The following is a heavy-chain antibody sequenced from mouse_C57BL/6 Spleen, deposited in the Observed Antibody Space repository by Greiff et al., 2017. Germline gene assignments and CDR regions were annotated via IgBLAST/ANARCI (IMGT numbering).Heavy chain of an antibody. CDR2: IDPSDSET. J-gene: IGHJ3*01. V-gene: IGHV1-52*01. D-gene: IGHD1-1*01. CDR1: GYTFTSYW. Sequence: QVQLQQPGAELVRPGSSVKLSCKASGYTFTSYWMHWVKQRPIQGLEWIGNIDPSDSETHYNQKFKDKATLTVDTSSSTAYMQLSSLTSEDSAVYYWARSKYCGSSWFAYWGQGTLVTVSA. CDR3: ARSKYCGSSWFAY.